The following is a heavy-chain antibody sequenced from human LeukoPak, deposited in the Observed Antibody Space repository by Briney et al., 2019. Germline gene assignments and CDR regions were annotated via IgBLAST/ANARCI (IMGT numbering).Heavy chain of an antibody. Sequence: PGGSLRLSCAASGFSFSSYGMNWVRQAPGKGLEWASSISTRSSYIYYADSVKGRFTISRDNTKNSLYLQMNSLRAEDTAVYFCARQFYDIWSGYYTADYYFDHWGQGALVTVSS. V-gene: IGHV3-21*01. CDR3: ARQFYDIWSGYYTADYYFDH. CDR1: GFSFSSYG. J-gene: IGHJ4*02. CDR2: ISTRSSYI. D-gene: IGHD3-3*01.